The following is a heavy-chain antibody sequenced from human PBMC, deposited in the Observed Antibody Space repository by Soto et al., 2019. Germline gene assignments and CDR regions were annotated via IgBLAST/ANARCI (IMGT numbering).Heavy chain of an antibody. D-gene: IGHD4-17*01. Sequence: SETLSLTCAVYGGSFSGYYWSWIRQPPGKGLEWIGEINHSGSTNYNPSLKSRVTISVDTSKNQFSLKLSSVTAADTAVYYCASTYGDRNSTNDYWGQGTLVTVSS. CDR3: ASTYGDRNSTNDY. CDR2: INHSGST. J-gene: IGHJ4*02. CDR1: GGSFSGYY. V-gene: IGHV4-34*01.